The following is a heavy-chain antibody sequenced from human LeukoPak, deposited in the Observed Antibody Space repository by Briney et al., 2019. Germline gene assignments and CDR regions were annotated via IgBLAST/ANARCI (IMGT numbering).Heavy chain of an antibody. V-gene: IGHV3-23*01. D-gene: IGHD2-2*01. CDR3: AKDLVPAATDYYYYYGMDV. CDR2: VSGSGGST. CDR1: GFTFSSYA. J-gene: IGHJ6*02. Sequence: GSLRLSCAASGFTFSSYAMSRVRQAPGKGLEWVSAVSGSGGSTYYADSVKGRFTISRDNSKNTLYLQMNSLRAEDTAVYYCAKDLVPAATDYYYYYGMDVWGQGTTVTVSS.